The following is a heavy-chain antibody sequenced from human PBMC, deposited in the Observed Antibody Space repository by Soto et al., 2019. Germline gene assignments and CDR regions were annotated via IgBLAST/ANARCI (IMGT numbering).Heavy chain of an antibody. J-gene: IGHJ4*02. CDR1: KFTFSSYA. CDR3: AREEAAIFDN. V-gene: IGHV3-30*04. D-gene: IGHD2-2*02. CDR2: ISYDGRHK. Sequence: QVQLVESGGGVVQPGRSLRLSCSASKFTFSSYAMHWVRQAPGKGLEWVAVISYDGRHKNHADSVKGRFIISRDNSEDTLYLQMNSLRTEDTAVYYCAREEAAIFDNWGQGTLVTVSS.